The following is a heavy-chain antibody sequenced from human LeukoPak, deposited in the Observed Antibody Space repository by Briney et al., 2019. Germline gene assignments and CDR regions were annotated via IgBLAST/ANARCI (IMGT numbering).Heavy chain of an antibody. D-gene: IGHD3-22*01. V-gene: IGHV3-74*01. CDR2: INSDGSST. J-gene: IGHJ4*02. CDR1: GFTLSIYW. CDR3: ARDAIGITTYDSYFDN. Sequence: GGSLRLSGAASGFTLSIYWMHWVRQAPGNGLVWVSRINSDGSSTSYADSVKGRFTISRDNAKNSLYLQMNSLRAEDMAVYYCARDAIGITTYDSYFDNWGQGTLVTVSS.